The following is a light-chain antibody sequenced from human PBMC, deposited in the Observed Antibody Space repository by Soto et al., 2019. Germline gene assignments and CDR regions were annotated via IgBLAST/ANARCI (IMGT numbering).Light chain of an antibody. J-gene: IGLJ1*01. CDR1: RSDIGDSNF. CDR2: EVN. V-gene: IGLV2-14*01. Sequence: QSVPTQPASVSGSPGQSVTISCTGPRSDIGDSNFISWYQHSPGKAPRLLIYEVNNRPSGVSKRFSGSKAGNTASLTISGLLDDDEADYFCASFRSGTILVFGSGTKVTVL. CDR3: ASFRSGTILV.